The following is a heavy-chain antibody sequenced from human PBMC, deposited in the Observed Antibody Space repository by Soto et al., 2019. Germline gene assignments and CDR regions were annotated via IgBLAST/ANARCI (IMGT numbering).Heavy chain of an antibody. V-gene: IGHV3-30*18. CDR2: ISYDGSFV. CDR3: AKERGRNRNFAMDV. J-gene: IGHJ6*02. D-gene: IGHD1-1*01. CDR1: GLTFSYYV. Sequence: GGSLRLSCVVSGLTFSYYVFHWVRQAPGKGLDWVAAISYDGSFVYYADSVRGRFTISRDNSRNTLDLQMNTLRHEDTAVYYCAKERGRNRNFAMDVWGQGTSVNVS.